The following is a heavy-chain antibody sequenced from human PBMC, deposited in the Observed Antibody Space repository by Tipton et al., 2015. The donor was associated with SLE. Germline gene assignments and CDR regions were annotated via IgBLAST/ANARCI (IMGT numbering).Heavy chain of an antibody. CDR2: IYYSGST. V-gene: IGHV4-59*12. J-gene: IGHJ6*02. CDR1: GGSISSYY. Sequence: TLSLTCTVSGGSISSYYWSWIRQPPGKGLEWIGYIYYSGSTNYNPSLKSRVTISVDTSKNQFSLKLSSVTAADTAVYYCARMTGGDYYYGMDVWGQGSTVPVSS. D-gene: IGHD2-8*02. CDR3: ARMTGGDYYYGMDV.